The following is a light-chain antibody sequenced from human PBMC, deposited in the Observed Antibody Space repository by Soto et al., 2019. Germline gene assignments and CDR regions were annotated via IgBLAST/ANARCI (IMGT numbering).Light chain of an antibody. Sequence: EIVLTPSPGTLSLSPGERATLSCRASQSVSSSYLAWYQQKFGQAPRLLIYGASSRATGIPDRFSGSGSGTDFTLTISRLEPEHFAVYYCQQYGRTFGQGTKVEIK. CDR1: QSVSSSY. V-gene: IGKV3-20*01. CDR3: QQYGRT. J-gene: IGKJ1*01. CDR2: GAS.